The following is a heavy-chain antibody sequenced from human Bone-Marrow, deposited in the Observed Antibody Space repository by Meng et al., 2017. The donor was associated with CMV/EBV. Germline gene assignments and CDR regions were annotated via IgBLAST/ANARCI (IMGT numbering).Heavy chain of an antibody. CDR3: ARDVRGRTEDS. CDR1: GGSVSSAYDY. V-gene: IGHV4-61*01. CDR2: IYYSGST. J-gene: IGHJ4*02. Sequence: SETLSLTCTVSGGSVSSAYDYWSWIRQPPGKGLEWIGYIYYSGSTNYNPSLKSRVTMSVDTSKNQFSLKLASVTAADTAIYYCARDVRGRTEDSWGQGTLVTVSS. D-gene: IGHD3/OR15-3a*01.